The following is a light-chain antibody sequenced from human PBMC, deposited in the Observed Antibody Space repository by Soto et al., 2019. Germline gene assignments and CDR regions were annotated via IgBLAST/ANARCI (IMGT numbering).Light chain of an antibody. CDR2: SAS. CDR1: QNIYTY. J-gene: IGKJ1*01. V-gene: IGKV1-39*01. CDR3: QPSFRPPCT. Sequence: DLQMTQSPSSRSASVGGRVTITCRASQNIYTYLNWYQQKPGKAPKLLIYSASSLQSGVPSRFSGSGSGTDFTLAISGMQPADLATYYCQPSFRPPCTFGQGTTVEIK.